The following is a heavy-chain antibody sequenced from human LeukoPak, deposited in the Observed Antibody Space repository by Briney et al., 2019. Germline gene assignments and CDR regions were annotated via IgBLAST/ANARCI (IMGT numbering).Heavy chain of an antibody. Sequence: GESLKISCKGSGYSFTNYWIGWVRQMPGKGLEWMGIIDTGDSDIRYSPSFQGQVTISADKSINTAYLQWSSLKASDTAMYFCARRGDSYGEYNFDYWGQGTLVTVSS. V-gene: IGHV5-51*01. J-gene: IGHJ4*02. CDR1: GYSFTNYW. CDR2: IDTGDSDI. CDR3: ARRGDSYGEYNFDY. D-gene: IGHD5-18*01.